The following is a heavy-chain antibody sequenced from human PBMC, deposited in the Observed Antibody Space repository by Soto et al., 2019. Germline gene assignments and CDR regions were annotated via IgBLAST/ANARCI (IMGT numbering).Heavy chain of an antibody. CDR1: GGSISSGGYS. V-gene: IGHV4-30-2*02. CDR3: ARRWGDAFYF. CDR2: MYHSGST. Sequence: SETLSLTCAVSGGSISSGGYSWSWIRQPPGKGLEWIGYMYHSGSTYYNPSLKSRVTISVDTSKNQFSLKLSSVTAADTAVYYCARRWGDAFYFWGQGTMVTVSS. J-gene: IGHJ3*01. D-gene: IGHD4-17*01.